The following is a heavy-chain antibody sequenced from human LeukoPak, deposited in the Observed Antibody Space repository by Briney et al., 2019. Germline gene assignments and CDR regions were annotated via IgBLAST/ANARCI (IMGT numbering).Heavy chain of an antibody. CDR2: INEDGRVT. CDR3: VKDFGGNSDY. J-gene: IGHJ4*02. Sequence: GGSLRLSCAASRFNVNNYWMHWVRQAPGKGLVWVSRINEDGRVTSYAGSVRGRFTTSRDSVENTLHLQMNSLRAEDTAVYYCVKDFGGNSDYWGQGTLVTVSS. V-gene: IGHV3-74*01. CDR1: RFNVNNYW. D-gene: IGHD4-23*01.